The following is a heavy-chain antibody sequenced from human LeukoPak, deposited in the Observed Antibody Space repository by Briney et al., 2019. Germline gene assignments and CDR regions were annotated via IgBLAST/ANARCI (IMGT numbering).Heavy chain of an antibody. Sequence: QSGGSLRLSCAASGFSFRESWMSWVRQAPGKGLEWVSAISGSGGSTYYADSVKGRFTISRDNSKNTLYLQMNSLRAEDTAVYYCAKDQSLTLGYCSSTSCYHWFDPWGQGTLVTVSS. V-gene: IGHV3-23*01. CDR3: AKDQSLTLGYCSSTSCYHWFDP. CDR1: GFSFRESW. J-gene: IGHJ5*02. D-gene: IGHD2-2*01. CDR2: ISGSGGST.